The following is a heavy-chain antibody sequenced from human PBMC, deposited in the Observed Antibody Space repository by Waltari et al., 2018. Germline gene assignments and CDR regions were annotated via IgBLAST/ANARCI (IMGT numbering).Heavy chain of an antibody. CDR3: AITSRGYAFDI. J-gene: IGHJ3*02. D-gene: IGHD5-12*01. CDR2: IYSGGSST. Sequence: EVQLLESGGGLVQPGGSLGLSCAASGFTFSSYAMSWVRQAPGKGLEWVSVIYSGGSSTSYADSVKGRFTISRDNSKHTLYLQMNSLRAEDTAVYYCAITSRGYAFDIWGQGTMVTVSS. V-gene: IGHV3-23*03. CDR1: GFTFSSYA.